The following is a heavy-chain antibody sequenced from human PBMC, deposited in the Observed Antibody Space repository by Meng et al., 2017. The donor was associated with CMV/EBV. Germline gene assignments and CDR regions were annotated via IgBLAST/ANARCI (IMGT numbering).Heavy chain of an antibody. CDR2: ISYDGSNK. J-gene: IGHJ5*02. D-gene: IGHD6-13*01. Sequence: LSLTCAASGFTFSSSAMHWVRQAPGKGLEWVAVISYDGSNKYYADSVKGRFTISRDNSKNTLYLQMNSLRAEDTAVYYCARDRVTAAAGVGWFDPWGQGTLVTVSS. CDR1: GFTFSSSA. CDR3: ARDRVTAAAGVGWFDP. V-gene: IGHV3-30*04.